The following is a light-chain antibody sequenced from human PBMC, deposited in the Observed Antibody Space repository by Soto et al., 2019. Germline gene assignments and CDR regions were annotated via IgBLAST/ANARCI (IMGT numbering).Light chain of an antibody. CDR1: QRVSNN. CDR2: GAT. J-gene: IGKJ4*01. Sequence: EIVMTQSPATLSVSQGECVTLSCRARQRVSNNLAWYQQKPGQAPRLLIYGATGRATGIPARFSGSGSGTEFTLTISNLQSEDSAVYYCQHYNEWPLTFGGGTKVEIK. V-gene: IGKV3-15*01. CDR3: QHYNEWPLT.